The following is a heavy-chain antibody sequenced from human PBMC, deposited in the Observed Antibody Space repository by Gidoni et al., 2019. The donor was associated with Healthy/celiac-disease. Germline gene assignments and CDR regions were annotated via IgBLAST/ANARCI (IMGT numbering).Heavy chain of an antibody. Sequence: QVQLVESGGVVVQPGRYLRLYCPASGFTFSSYGMHWVRQSPGKWLEWVAVIWYDGSNKYYADSVKGRFTISRDNSKNTLYLQMNSLRAEDTAVYYCARDRIGSIGPWGQGTLVTVSS. CDR3: ARDRIGSIGP. CDR2: IWYDGSNK. CDR1: GFTFSSYG. J-gene: IGHJ5*02. D-gene: IGHD1-26*01. V-gene: IGHV3-33*01.